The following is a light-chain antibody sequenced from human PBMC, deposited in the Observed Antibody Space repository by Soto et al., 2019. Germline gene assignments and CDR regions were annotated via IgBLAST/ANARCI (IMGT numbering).Light chain of an antibody. J-gene: IGKJ1*01. Sequence: ELVMTQSPATLSVSPGESATLSCRASQSVSNSLTWYQQKPGQPPRLLIYGASTRATGVPGRFSGSGSGTEFTLTISSLQSEDFAVYYCQQYNDWWTFGQGTKVDIK. CDR2: GAS. CDR1: QSVSNS. CDR3: QQYNDWWT. V-gene: IGKV3-15*01.